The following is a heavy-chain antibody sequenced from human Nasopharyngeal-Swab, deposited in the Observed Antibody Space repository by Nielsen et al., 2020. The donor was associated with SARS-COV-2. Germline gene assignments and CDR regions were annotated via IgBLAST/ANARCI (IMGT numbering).Heavy chain of an antibody. CDR2: TYYRSKWYD. D-gene: IGHD1-26*01. CDR1: GDSVSSNIAT. V-gene: IGHV6-1*01. Sequence: LRLSCAISGDSVSSNIATWNWTRQSPSRGLEWLGRTYYRSKWYDDFAGSVKSRIRINPDTSKNQFSLQLNSVTPEDTAVYYCARRGVGATGPFDYWGQGTPVIVSS. J-gene: IGHJ4*02. CDR3: ARRGVGATGPFDY.